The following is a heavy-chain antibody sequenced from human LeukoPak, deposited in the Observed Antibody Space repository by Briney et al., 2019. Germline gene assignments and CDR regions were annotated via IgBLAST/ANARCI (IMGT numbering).Heavy chain of an antibody. Sequence: ASVKVSCKASGYTFTGYYMNWVRQAPGQGLEWMGWINPNSGGTNYAQKFQGRVTMTRDTSISTAYMELSRLRSDDTAVYYCARVGNYYDSSGYSLRYWGQGTLVTVSS. V-gene: IGHV1-2*02. J-gene: IGHJ4*02. CDR2: INPNSGGT. CDR1: GYTFTGYY. CDR3: ARVGNYYDSSGYSLRY. D-gene: IGHD3-22*01.